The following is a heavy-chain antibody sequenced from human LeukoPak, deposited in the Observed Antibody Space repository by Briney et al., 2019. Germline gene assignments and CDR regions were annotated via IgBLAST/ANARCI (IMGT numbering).Heavy chain of an antibody. J-gene: IGHJ4*02. D-gene: IGHD6-13*01. CDR3: ARWPIAAAPPVYYFDY. Sequence: GGSLRLSCVDSGFTFSSYNMNWVRQVPGKGLEWVSSIGSSSSHIYYADSVTGRFTISRDNAKNSLYLQMNSLRAEDTAVYYCARWPIAAAPPVYYFDYWGQGTLVTVSS. V-gene: IGHV3-21*01. CDR1: GFTFSSYN. CDR2: IGSSSSHI.